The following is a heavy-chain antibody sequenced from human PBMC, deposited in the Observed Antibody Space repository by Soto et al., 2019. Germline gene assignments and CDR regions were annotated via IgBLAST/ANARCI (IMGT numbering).Heavy chain of an antibody. V-gene: IGHV1-18*01. Sequence: GASVKVSCKASGYTFTSYGISWVRQAPGQGLEWMGWISAYNGNTNYAQKLQGRVTMTTDTSTSTAYMELRSLRSDDTAVYYCARDHSRFASKGYNWNGKQFDYCGQGTLVTVSS. CDR1: GYTFTSYG. D-gene: IGHD1-1*01. CDR3: ARDHSRFASKGYNWNGKQFDY. J-gene: IGHJ4*02. CDR2: ISAYNGNT.